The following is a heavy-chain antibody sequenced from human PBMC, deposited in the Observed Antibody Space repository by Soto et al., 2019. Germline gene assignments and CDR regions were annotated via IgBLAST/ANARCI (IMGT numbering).Heavy chain of an antibody. Sequence: KTSETLSLTCSVSGASVSSGSPYWSWIRQPPGKGLEWIGFIYNNETFNYNPSLKSRVTLSVDTSKHQFSLKLSSVTAADTAVYYCARVPLRYSSSHNFDSWGQGALVTVSS. CDR2: IYNNETF. D-gene: IGHD6-19*01. CDR1: GASVSSGSPY. CDR3: ARVPLRYSSSHNFDS. J-gene: IGHJ4*02. V-gene: IGHV4-61*01.